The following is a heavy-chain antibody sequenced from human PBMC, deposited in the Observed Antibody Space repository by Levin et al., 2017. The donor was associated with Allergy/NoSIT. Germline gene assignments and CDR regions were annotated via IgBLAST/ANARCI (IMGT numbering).Heavy chain of an antibody. CDR2: ISPGSTYI. CDR3: ARFIAAATNYYYGMDV. CDR1: GFTFRDFF. V-gene: IGHV3-11*03. D-gene: IGHD6-13*01. J-gene: IGHJ6*02. Sequence: LSLTCAASGFTFRDFFISWVRQAPGKGLQWVAYISPGSTYIKYADSVQGRFTISRDNARNSVHLQMNSLRVDDTALYYCARFIAAATNYYYGMDVWGQGATVTVSS.